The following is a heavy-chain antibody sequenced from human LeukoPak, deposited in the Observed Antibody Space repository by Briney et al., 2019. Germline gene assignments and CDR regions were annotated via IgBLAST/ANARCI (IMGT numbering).Heavy chain of an antibody. CDR3: ARAAFYYDNSGHSPDFDY. V-gene: IGHV1-2*02. J-gene: IGHJ4*02. CDR1: GYTFTDYY. Sequence: ASVKVSCKASGYTFTDYYLHWVRQAPGQGLEWMGWINPNTGATDYAQNFQGRVAMTRDTSISTAYMDLSRLRSDDTAVYYCARAAFYYDNSGHSPDFDYWGQGTLVTVSS. CDR2: INPNTGAT. D-gene: IGHD3-22*01.